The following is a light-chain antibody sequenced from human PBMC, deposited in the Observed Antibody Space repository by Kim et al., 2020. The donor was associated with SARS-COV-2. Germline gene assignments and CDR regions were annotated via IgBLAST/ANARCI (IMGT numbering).Light chain of an antibody. CDR3: QQYSHWPLT. V-gene: IGKV3-15*01. J-gene: IGKJ4*01. CDR2: GAS. Sequence: EIVMTQSPATLSMSPGERATLSCRASQSVSSNLAWYQQKPGQAPRLLIYGASTRATGIPGRFSGSGSGTEFTLTISSLQSEDFAVYYCQQYSHWPLTFGGGTKVDIK. CDR1: QSVSSN.